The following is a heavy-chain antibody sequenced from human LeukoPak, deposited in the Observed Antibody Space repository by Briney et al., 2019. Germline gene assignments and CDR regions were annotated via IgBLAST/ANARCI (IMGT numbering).Heavy chain of an antibody. V-gene: IGHV3-48*01. J-gene: IGHJ6*02. CDR2: ISSSSSTI. CDR3: ARDLVVPAAKYYYYGMDV. Sequence: GGSRGLSGAASGFTFSSYARNWVGRAPGRGLEGVSYISSSSSTIYYADSVKGRFTISRDNAKNSLYLQMNSLRAEDTAVYYCARDLVVPAAKYYYYGMDVWGQGTTVTVSS. CDR1: GFTFSSYA. D-gene: IGHD2-2*01.